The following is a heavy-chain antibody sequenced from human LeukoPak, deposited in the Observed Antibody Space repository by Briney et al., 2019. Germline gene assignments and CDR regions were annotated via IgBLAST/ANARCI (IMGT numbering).Heavy chain of an antibody. J-gene: IGHJ4*02. Sequence: SVKVSCKASGGTFSSYAISWVRQAPGQGLEWMGRIIPIFGTANYAQKFQGRVTITTDESTGTAYMELSSLRSEDTAVYYCARGIGGSSWYYYFDYWGQGTLVTVSS. CDR2: IIPIFGTA. V-gene: IGHV1-69*05. CDR3: ARGIGGSSWYYYFDY. CDR1: GGTFSSYA. D-gene: IGHD6-13*01.